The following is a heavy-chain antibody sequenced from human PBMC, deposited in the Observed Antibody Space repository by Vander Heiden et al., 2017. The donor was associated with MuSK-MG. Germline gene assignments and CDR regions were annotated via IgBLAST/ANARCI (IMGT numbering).Heavy chain of an antibody. D-gene: IGHD2-8*01. CDR1: GFTFTNYW. J-gene: IGHJ4*02. V-gene: IGHV3-74*01. CDR2: INGDGRST. CDR3: VRAHGMLYYFDH. Sequence: EVQLVESGGGLVQPGGSLSLSSAACGFTFTNYWVHWVRQVPGKGPVCVSRINGDGRSTDYADSVKGRFSISRDNAKNTLYLQMNSLGAEDTAVYYCVRAHGMLYYFDHWGQGILVTVSS.